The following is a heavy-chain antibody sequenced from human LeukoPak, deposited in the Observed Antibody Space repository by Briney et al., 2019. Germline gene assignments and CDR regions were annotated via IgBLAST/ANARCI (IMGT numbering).Heavy chain of an antibody. CDR2: IYYSGST. Sequence: SETLSLTCTVSGGSISSYYWSWIRQPPGKGLEWIGYIYYSGSTNYNPSLKSRVTISVDTSKNQFSLKLSSVTAADTAVYYCARGPVLRFLEWFPDYWGQGTLVTVSS. CDR3: ARGPVLRFLEWFPDY. D-gene: IGHD3-3*01. CDR1: GGSISSYY. V-gene: IGHV4-59*01. J-gene: IGHJ4*02.